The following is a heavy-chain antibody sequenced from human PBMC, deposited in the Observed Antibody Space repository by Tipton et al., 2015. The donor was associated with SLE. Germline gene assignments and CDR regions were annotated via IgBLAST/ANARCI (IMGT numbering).Heavy chain of an antibody. Sequence: SLRLSCAASGFTFSSYWMHWVRQAPGKGLEWVSYISSSGSTIYYADSVKGRFTISRDNAKNSLYLQMNSLRAEDTAVYYCASKRGVAAAGQNAFDIWGQGTMVTVSS. CDR3: ASKRGVAAAGQNAFDI. J-gene: IGHJ3*02. CDR1: GFTFSSYW. V-gene: IGHV3-48*03. CDR2: ISSSGSTI. D-gene: IGHD6-13*01.